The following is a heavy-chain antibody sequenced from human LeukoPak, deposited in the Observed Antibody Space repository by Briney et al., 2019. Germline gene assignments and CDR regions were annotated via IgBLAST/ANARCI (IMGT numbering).Heavy chain of an antibody. D-gene: IGHD3-22*01. Sequence: GASVKVSCKASGYTFTGYYMHWVRQAPGQGLEWMGWINPNSGGTNYAQKFQGRVTMTRDTSISTAYMELSRLRSDDTAVYYCAREKAYYYDNSGYYHPWGQGTLVTVSS. CDR1: GYTFTGYY. V-gene: IGHV1-2*02. CDR3: AREKAYYYDNSGYYHP. J-gene: IGHJ4*02. CDR2: INPNSGGT.